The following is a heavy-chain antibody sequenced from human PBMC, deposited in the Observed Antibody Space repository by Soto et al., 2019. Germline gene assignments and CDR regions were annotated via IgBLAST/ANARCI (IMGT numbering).Heavy chain of an antibody. CDR1: GGTFSSYA. J-gene: IGHJ4*02. Sequence: SVKVSCKASGGTFSSYAISWVRQAPGQGLEWMGGIIPIFGTANYAQKFQGRVTITADESTSTAYMELSSLRSEDTAVYYCARDREIYSSSSPLYFDYWGQGTLVTVSS. D-gene: IGHD6-6*01. V-gene: IGHV1-69*13. CDR3: ARDREIYSSSSPLYFDY. CDR2: IIPIFGTA.